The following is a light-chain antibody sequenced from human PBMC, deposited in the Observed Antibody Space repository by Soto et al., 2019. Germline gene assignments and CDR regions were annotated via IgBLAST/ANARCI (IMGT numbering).Light chain of an antibody. V-gene: IGLV2-14*01. CDR1: SSDVGGYNY. Sequence: QSALTQPASVSGSPGQSITISCTGTSSDVGGYNYVSWYQQHPGKAPKPMIYEVTNRPSGVSNRFSGSKSGNTASLTISGLQAEDEADYYCSSYTSSNTYVFGTGTKVTVL. CDR3: SSYTSSNTYV. CDR2: EVT. J-gene: IGLJ1*01.